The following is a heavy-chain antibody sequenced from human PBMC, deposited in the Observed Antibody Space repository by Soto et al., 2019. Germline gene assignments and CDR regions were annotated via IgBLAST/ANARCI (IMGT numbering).Heavy chain of an antibody. J-gene: IGHJ4*02. Sequence: PGGSLRLSCAASGFTFSSYGMHWVRQAPGKGLEWVAVISYDGSNKYYADSVKGRFTISRDNSKNTLYLQMNSLRAEDTAVYYCAKGVYYYDSSGYYYESYFDYWGQGTLVTVSS. V-gene: IGHV3-30*18. D-gene: IGHD3-22*01. CDR1: GFTFSSYG. CDR2: ISYDGSNK. CDR3: AKGVYYYDSSGYYYESYFDY.